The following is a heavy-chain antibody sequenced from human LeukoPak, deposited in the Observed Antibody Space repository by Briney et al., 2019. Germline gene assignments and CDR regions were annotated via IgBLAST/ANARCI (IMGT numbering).Heavy chain of an antibody. V-gene: IGHV1-18*01. CDR3: ARALTEMATISFDY. Sequence: ASVKVSCKASGYTFTSYGISWVRQAPGQGLEWMGWISAYNGNTNYAQKLQGRVTMTTDTSTSTAYMELSSLRSEDTAVYYCARALTEMATISFDYWGQGTLVTVSS. CDR1: GYTFTSYG. CDR2: ISAYNGNT. J-gene: IGHJ4*02. D-gene: IGHD5-24*01.